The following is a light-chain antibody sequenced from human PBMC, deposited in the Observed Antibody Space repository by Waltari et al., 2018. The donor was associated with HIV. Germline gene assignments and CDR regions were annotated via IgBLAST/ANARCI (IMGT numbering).Light chain of an antibody. V-gene: IGLV1-51*01. CDR1: SPKIWNNY. CDR3: GTWDSSLSAVV. Sequence: QSVLTQPTSVSAAPGQKVTISCSGRSPKIWNNYVSWYQQIPGTAPRLVIYDTNDRPSGIPDRFSGSKSGTSATLGITGPQTGDEADYYCGTWDSSLSAVVFGGGTKLTVL. J-gene: IGLJ2*01. CDR2: DTN.